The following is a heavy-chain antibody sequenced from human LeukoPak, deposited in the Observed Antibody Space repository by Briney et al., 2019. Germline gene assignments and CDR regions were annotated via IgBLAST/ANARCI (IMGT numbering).Heavy chain of an antibody. CDR1: GLTVSSNY. D-gene: IGHD1-26*01. Sequence: SGGSLRLSCAASGLTVSSNYMSWVRQAPGKGLEWVSVIYSGGSTYYADSVKGRFTISRDNSKNTLYLQMNSLRAEDTAVYYCARDSGESYSDWGQGTLVTVSS. CDR2: IYSGGST. V-gene: IGHV3-53*01. CDR3: ARDSGESYSD. J-gene: IGHJ4*02.